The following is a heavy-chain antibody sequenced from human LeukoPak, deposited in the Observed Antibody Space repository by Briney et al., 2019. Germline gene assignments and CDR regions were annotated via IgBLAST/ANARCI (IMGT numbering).Heavy chain of an antibody. CDR3: ARDLMVITHSQNDY. Sequence: GASVKVSCKASGYTFTSYGISWVRQAPGQGLEWMGWISAYNGNTNYAQKLQGRVTMTTDTSTSTAYMELRSLRSDDTAVYYCARDLMVITHSQNDYWGQGTLVTVSA. D-gene: IGHD3-22*01. J-gene: IGHJ4*02. CDR2: ISAYNGNT. V-gene: IGHV1-18*01. CDR1: GYTFTSYG.